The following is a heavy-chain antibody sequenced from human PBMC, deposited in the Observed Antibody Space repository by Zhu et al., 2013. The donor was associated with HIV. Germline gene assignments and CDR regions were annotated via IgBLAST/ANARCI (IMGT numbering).Heavy chain of an antibody. D-gene: IGHD3-3*01. CDR3: ARRSIFGVVIIREGAFDI. CDR1: GYTFGSYE. Sequence: QVQLVQSGSEVRSWAQXRVSCKSSGYTFGSYEINWLRQATGQGPEWIGWMNPNSGNRDSAQKFQDRITITRNTSISTAYMELSSLTSDDTAVYYCARRSIFGVVIIREGAFDIWGQGTMVTVSS. CDR2: MNPNSGNR. J-gene: IGHJ3*02. V-gene: IGHV1-8*01.